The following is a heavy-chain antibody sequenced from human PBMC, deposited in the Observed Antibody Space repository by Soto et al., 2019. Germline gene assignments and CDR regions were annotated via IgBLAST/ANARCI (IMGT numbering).Heavy chain of an antibody. Sequence: ASVKVSCKASGYTFTSYAMHWVRQAPGQRLEWMGWINAGNGNTKYSQKFQGRVTITRDTSASTAYMELSSLRSEDTAVYYCAREGLAAASAPNWFDPWGQGTLVTVSS. CDR3: AREGLAAASAPNWFDP. CDR1: GYTFTSYA. J-gene: IGHJ5*02. V-gene: IGHV1-3*01. D-gene: IGHD6-13*01. CDR2: INAGNGNT.